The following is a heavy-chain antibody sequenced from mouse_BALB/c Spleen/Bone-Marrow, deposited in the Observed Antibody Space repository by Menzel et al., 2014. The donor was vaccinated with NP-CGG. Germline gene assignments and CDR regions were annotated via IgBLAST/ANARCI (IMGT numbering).Heavy chain of an antibody. D-gene: IGHD2-4*01. J-gene: IGHJ3*01. CDR3: ARGGSTMITTFAY. CDR2: ISTYYGDA. Sequence: VQLQESGAELVRPGVSVKISCKGSGYTFTDYAMHWVKRSHAKSLEWIGVISTYYGDASYNRKFKGKATMTVDKSSSTAYMELARLTSEDSAIYYCARGGSTMITTFAYWGQGTLVTVSA. V-gene: IGHV1S137*01. CDR1: GYTFTDYA.